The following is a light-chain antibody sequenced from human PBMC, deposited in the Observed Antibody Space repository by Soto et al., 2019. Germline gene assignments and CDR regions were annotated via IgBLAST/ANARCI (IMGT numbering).Light chain of an antibody. CDR2: GAS. CDR3: QQYGSSPLT. CDR1: QSVSSSY. J-gene: IGKJ1*01. Sequence: EIVLTQSPGTLSLSPGERATPSSRASQSVSSSYLAWYQQKPGQAPRLLIYGASSRATGIPDRFSGSGSGTDFTLTISRLEPEDFAVYYCQQYGSSPLTFGQGTKVDIK. V-gene: IGKV3-20*01.